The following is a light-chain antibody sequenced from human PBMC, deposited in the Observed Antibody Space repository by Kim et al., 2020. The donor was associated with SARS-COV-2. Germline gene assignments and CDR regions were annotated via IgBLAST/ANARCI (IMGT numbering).Light chain of an antibody. J-gene: IGLJ2*01. Sequence: GQATTIACTGTSSKVGRYNLVSWYQQHPGKAPKLMIYEVSKRPAGVSNRFSGSKSGNTASLTISGLQAEDEADYYCASYAGRSTLVFGGGTQLTVL. CDR1: SSKVGRYNL. V-gene: IGLV2-23*02. CDR2: EVS. CDR3: ASYAGRSTLV.